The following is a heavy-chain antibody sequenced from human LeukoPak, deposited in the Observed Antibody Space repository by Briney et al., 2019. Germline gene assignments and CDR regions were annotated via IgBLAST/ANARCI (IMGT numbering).Heavy chain of an antibody. V-gene: IGHV3-74*01. CDR1: GFTFSSYW. CDR3: ARARWSSTGWFLGY. J-gene: IGHJ4*02. CDR2: VNPQGSDT. D-gene: IGHD6-19*01. Sequence: GGSLRLSCAASGFTFSSYWMHWVRQAPGKGLVWVSRVNPQGSDTSYTDSVKGRFTISRDNAKDSPHLQMDNLRAEDTAVYYCARARWSSTGWFLGYWGQGTLVAVSS.